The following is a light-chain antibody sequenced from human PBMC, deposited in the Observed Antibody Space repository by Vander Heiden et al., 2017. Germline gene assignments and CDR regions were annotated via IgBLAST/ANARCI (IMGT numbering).Light chain of an antibody. J-gene: IGKJ2*02. V-gene: IGKV3-15*01. CDR1: QAISNN. CDR3: HQYTNWPGT. Sequence: EIVMPQSPLTLSVSPGDRATLSCRASQAISNNLAWYQQRPGQAPRLLIYQASTRATAFPARFSGSGSGTDFTLTISSVQPEDIAIYFCHQYTNWPGTFGQGTKVEIK. CDR2: QAS.